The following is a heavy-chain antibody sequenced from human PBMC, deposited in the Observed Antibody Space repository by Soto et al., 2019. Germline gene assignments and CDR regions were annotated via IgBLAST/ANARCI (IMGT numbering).Heavy chain of an antibody. D-gene: IGHD1-26*01. Sequence: LRLSCAASGFTFSSYAMHWVRQAPGKGLEWVAVISYDGSNKYYADSVKGRFTISRDNSKNTLYLQMNSLRAEDTAVYYCAREELHKTKYYYYGMDVWGQGTTVTVSS. CDR2: ISYDGSNK. CDR3: AREELHKTKYYYYGMDV. J-gene: IGHJ6*02. CDR1: GFTFSSYA. V-gene: IGHV3-30-3*01.